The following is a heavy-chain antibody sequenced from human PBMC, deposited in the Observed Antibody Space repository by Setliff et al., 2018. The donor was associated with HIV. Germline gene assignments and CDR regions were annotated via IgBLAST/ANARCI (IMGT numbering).Heavy chain of an antibody. J-gene: IGHJ1*01. CDR3: ARDYYDSSGYQYREYFQH. V-gene: IGHV3-74*01. D-gene: IGHD3-22*01. CDR1: GFTFDAYW. Sequence: GGSLRLSCAASGFTFDAYWMHWVRQAPGKGLVWVSRVNSDGSSKAYADSVKDRFTISRDNAKNTLYLQMNSLRAEDTAVYYCARDYYDSSGYQYREYFQHWGQGTLVTVSS. CDR2: VNSDGSSK.